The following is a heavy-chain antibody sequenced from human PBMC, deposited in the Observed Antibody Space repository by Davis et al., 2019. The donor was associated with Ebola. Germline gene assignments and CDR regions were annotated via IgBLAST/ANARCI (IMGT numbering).Heavy chain of an antibody. CDR3: ARGRHLSVSPFAY. V-gene: IGHV4-59*11. CDR1: GGSISSPF. D-gene: IGHD5/OR15-5a*01. CDR2: IHSSGNT. Sequence: PGGSLRLSCLVSGGSISSPFWTWIRQSPGKGLEWIGYIHSSGNTNYNPSFKCRVTVSLDASKSQSSLKLSSVTAADTAVYYCARGRHLSVSPFAYWGQGILVTVSP. J-gene: IGHJ4*02.